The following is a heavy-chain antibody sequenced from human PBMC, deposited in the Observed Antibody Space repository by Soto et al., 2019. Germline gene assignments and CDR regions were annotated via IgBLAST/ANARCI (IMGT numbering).Heavy chain of an antibody. V-gene: IGHV3-66*01. J-gene: IGHJ6*02. CDR1: GFTVSSNY. Sequence: EVQLVESGGGLVQPGGSLRLSCAASGFTVSSNYMSWVRQAPGKGLEWVSVIYSGGSTYYADSVKGRFTITRDNSKNTLYLQMNSLRAEDTTVYYCARDRGTVYGMDVWGQGTTVTVSS. CDR3: ARDRGTVYGMDV. CDR2: IYSGGST. D-gene: IGHD3-10*01.